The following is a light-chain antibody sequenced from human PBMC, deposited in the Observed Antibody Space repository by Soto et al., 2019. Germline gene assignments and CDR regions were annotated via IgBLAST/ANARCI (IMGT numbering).Light chain of an antibody. J-gene: IGKJ5*01. CDR1: QSVSSSY. CDR3: QQRSNWIT. Sequence: EIVLTQSPGTLSLSPGERATLSCRASQSVSSSYLAWYQQKPGQAPRLLIYDTSCRATGIPARFSGSGSGTDFTLTISSLEPEDFAVYYCQQRSNWITFGQGTRLEIK. V-gene: IGKV3D-20*02. CDR2: DTS.